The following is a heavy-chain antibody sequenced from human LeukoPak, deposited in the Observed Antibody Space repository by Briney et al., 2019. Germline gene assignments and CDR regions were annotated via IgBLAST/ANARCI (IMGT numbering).Heavy chain of an antibody. CDR2: IIPIFGTA. Sequence: RASVKVSCKASGGTFSSYAISWVRQAPGQGLEWMGGIIPIFGTANYAQKFQGRVTITADESTSTAYMELSSLRSEDTAVYYCARASYCSGGSCYSDDYDGMDVWGKGTTVTVSS. CDR3: ARASYCSGGSCYSDDYDGMDV. V-gene: IGHV1-69*13. J-gene: IGHJ6*04. D-gene: IGHD2-15*01. CDR1: GGTFSSYA.